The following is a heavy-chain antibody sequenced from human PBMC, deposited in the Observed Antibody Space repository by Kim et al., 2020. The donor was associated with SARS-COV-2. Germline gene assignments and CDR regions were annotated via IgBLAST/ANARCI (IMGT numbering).Heavy chain of an antibody. D-gene: IGHD4-17*01. Sequence: GGSLRLSCAASGFTFSSYGMHWVRQAPGKGLEWVAVISYDGSNKYYADSVKGRFTISRDNSKNTLYLQMNSLRAEDTAVYYCAKDPRGYGDYGMDVWGQGTTVTVSS. V-gene: IGHV3-30*18. CDR3: AKDPRGYGDYGMDV. CDR2: ISYDGSNK. J-gene: IGHJ6*02. CDR1: GFTFSSYG.